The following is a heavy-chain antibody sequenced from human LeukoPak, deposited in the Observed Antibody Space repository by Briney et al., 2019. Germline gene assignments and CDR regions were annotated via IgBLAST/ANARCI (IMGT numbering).Heavy chain of an antibody. CDR1: GFTFSSYA. D-gene: IGHD3-22*01. CDR3: AYLDSSGYYYGRLRY. J-gene: IGHJ4*02. CDR2: INADSSNR. V-gene: IGHV3-23*01. Sequence: GGSLRLSCAASGFTFSSYAMSWVRQAPGKGLEWVSGINADSSNRHYADSVKGRFTISRDNAKYTLYLQMNSLITEDTATYFCAYLDSSGYYYGRLRYWGQGTPVTVSS.